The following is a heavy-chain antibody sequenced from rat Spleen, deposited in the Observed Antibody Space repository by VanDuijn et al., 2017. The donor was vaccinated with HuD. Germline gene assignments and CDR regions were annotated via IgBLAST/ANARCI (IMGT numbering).Heavy chain of an antibody. Sequence: EVQLVESDGGLVQPGGSLKLSCVASGFTFNNYWMTWIRQAPAKGLEWVATISSDGTNTYYRDSVKGRFTISRDNAKRTLFLQMDSLRSDDTATYHCAGAGYLRDWYFDFWGPGTMVTVSS. CDR1: GFTFNNYW. CDR3: AGAGYLRDWYFDF. V-gene: IGHV5-29*01. D-gene: IGHD2-2*01. CDR2: ISSDGTNT. J-gene: IGHJ1*01.